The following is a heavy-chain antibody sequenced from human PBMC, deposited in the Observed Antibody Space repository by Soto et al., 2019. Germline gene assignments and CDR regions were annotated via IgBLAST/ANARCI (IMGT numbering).Heavy chain of an antibody. Sequence: QVHLVQSGAEVTKAGSSVKVSCKASGGTFSSHAFSWVRQAPGQGLEWVGGIIPIFETANYAQEFQGRVTISADESTNTVILELNYLRSDDTAIYFCAIGDRSSWIGNHWGPGTQVTVS. CDR1: GGTFSSHA. CDR2: IIPIFETA. CDR3: AIGDRSSWIGNH. J-gene: IGHJ4*02. V-gene: IGHV1-69*01. D-gene: IGHD6-6*01.